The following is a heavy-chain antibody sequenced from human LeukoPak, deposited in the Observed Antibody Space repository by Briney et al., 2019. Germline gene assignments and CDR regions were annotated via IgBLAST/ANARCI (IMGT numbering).Heavy chain of an antibody. V-gene: IGHV3-48*04. CDR1: GFTFSTYG. J-gene: IGHJ6*04. CDR2: ISSSGSTI. D-gene: IGHD3-10*02. Sequence: GGSLRLPCAASGFTFSTYGMHWVRQAPGKGLEWVSYISSSGSTIYYVDSVKGRFTISRDNAKNSLYLQMNSLRAEDTAVYYCAELGITMIGGVWGKGTTVTISS. CDR3: AELGITMIGGV.